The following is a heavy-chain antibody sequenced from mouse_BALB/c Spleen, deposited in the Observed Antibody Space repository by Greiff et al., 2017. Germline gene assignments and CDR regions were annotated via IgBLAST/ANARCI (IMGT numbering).Heavy chain of an antibody. V-gene: IGHV5-6-5*01. Sequence: DVQLVESGGGLVKPGGSLKLSCAASGFTFSSYAMSWVRQTPEKRLEWVASISSGGSTYYPDSVMGRFTISRVNARNILYKQMRILRTEDTAMYYGGRGGYGSSYAMDYWGQGTSVTVSS. J-gene: IGHJ4*01. D-gene: IGHD1-1*01. CDR2: ISSGGST. CDR1: GFTFSSYA. CDR3: GRGGYGSSYAMDY.